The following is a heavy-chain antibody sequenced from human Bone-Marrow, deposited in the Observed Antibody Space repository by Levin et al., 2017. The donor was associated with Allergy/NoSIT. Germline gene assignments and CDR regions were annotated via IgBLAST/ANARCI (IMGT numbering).Heavy chain of an antibody. J-gene: IGHJ4*02. Sequence: SGGSLRLSCKASGGSFISYAFSWVRQAPGQSLEWMAGITPVFGTTNYAQKLQGRFTITADESTSTVYMELSSLRSEDTGIYYCARDPGITVAGIGGFDYWGQGTLVTVS. V-gene: IGHV1-69*01. D-gene: IGHD6-19*01. CDR3: ARDPGITVAGIGGFDY. CDR1: GGSFISYA. CDR2: ITPVFGTT.